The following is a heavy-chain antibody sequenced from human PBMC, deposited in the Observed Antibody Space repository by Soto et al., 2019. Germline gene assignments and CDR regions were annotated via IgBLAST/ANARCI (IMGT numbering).Heavy chain of an antibody. CDR1: GFTFSSYA. CDR2: ISGSGGST. CDR3: AKGYGSGSNFYDYGDYDDPLGYYYYMDV. D-gene: IGHD4-17*01. V-gene: IGHV3-23*01. Sequence: GGSLRLSCAASGFTFSSYAMSWVRQAPGKGLEWVSAISGSGGSTYYADSVKGRFTISRDNSKNTLYLQMNSLRAEDTAVYYCAKGYGSGSNFYDYGDYDDPLGYYYYMDVWGKGTTVTVSS. J-gene: IGHJ6*03.